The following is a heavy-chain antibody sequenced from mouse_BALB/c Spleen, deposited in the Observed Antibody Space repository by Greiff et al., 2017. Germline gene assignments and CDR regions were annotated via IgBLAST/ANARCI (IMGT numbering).Heavy chain of an antibody. CDR3: ARRRGYYYFDY. CDR1: GFNIKDTY. CDR2: IDPANGNT. Sequence: EVQLQESGAELVKPGASVKLSCTASGFNIKDTYMHWVKQRPEQGLEWIGRIDPANGNTKYDPKFQGKATITADTSSNTAYLQLSSLTSEDTAVYYCARRRGYYYFDYWGQGTTLTVSS. V-gene: IGHV14-3*02. D-gene: IGHD2-3*01. J-gene: IGHJ2*01.